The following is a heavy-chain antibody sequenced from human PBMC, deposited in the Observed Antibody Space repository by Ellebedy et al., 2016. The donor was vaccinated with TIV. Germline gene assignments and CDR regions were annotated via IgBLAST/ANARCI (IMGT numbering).Heavy chain of an antibody. Sequence: GESLKISXKASGYTFTNYWIGWVRQMPGKGLEWMGIIYPGDSHTRYSPSFQGRVTISADKSINTANLQWSSLKASDTAVYYCARSTYYGSGAHGGHDSFDIWGQGTMVTVSS. J-gene: IGHJ3*02. D-gene: IGHD3-10*01. CDR3: ARSTYYGSGAHGGHDSFDI. CDR1: GYTFTNYW. V-gene: IGHV5-51*01. CDR2: IYPGDSHT.